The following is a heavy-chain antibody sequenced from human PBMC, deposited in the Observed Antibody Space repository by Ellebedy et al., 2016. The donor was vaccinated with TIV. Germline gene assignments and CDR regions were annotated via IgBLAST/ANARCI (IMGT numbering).Heavy chain of an antibody. CDR3: ARASFYDVDLSGWYFDL. CDR1: KFTVSYNY. CDR2: IYTDDST. D-gene: IGHD3-10*02. Sequence: GGSLRLSCAASKFTVSYNYMNWVRQAPGKGPEWVSGIYTDDSTYYADSVKGRFTTSRDNSKKTLYLQMNSLRTEDTALYYCARASFYDVDLSGWYFDLWGRGTLVTVSS. V-gene: IGHV3-66*01. J-gene: IGHJ2*01.